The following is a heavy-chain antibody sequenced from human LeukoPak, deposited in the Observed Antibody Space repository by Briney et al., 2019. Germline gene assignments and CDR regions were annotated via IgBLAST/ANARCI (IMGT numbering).Heavy chain of an antibody. J-gene: IGHJ4*02. CDR2: IYPRDGST. V-gene: IGHV1-46*01. CDR1: GYTFTSNY. CDR3: ARDQEGFDY. Sequence: ASVKVSCKASGYTFTSNYIHWVRQAPGQGLEWMEMIYPRDGSTSYAQKFQGRVTVTRDTSTSTVHMELSGLRSEDTAVYYCARDQEGFDYWGQGTLVTVSS.